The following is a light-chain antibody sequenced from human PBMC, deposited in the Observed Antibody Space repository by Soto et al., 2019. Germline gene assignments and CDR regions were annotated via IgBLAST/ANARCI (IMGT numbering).Light chain of an antibody. CDR3: SSFAGNNNLV. J-gene: IGLJ2*01. CDR2: EVS. V-gene: IGLV2-8*01. Sequence: QSALTQPPSASGSPGQSVTISCTGTSSHVGGYNYVSWYQQHPGKAPKLMIYEVSKRPSGVPDRFSGSKSGNTALLDVSGGQAEDEGYYYCSSFAGNNNLVFGGGTKVTVL. CDR1: SSHVGGYNY.